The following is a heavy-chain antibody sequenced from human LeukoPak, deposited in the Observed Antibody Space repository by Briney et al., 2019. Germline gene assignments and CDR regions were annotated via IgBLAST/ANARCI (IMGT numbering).Heavy chain of an antibody. CDR1: GYTFTSYD. V-gene: IGHV1-8*01. CDR2: MNPNSGNT. CDR3: ARGARIAAAGLTLGY. Sequence: APVKVSCKASGYTFTSYDINWVRQATGQGLEWMGWMNPNSGNTGYAQKLQGRVTMTRNTSISTAYMELSSLRSEDTAVYYCARGARIAAAGLTLGYWGQGTLVTVSS. J-gene: IGHJ4*02. D-gene: IGHD6-13*01.